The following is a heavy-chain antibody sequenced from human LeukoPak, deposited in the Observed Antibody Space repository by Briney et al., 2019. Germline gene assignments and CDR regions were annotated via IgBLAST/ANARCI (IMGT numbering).Heavy chain of an antibody. Sequence: ASVKVSCKASGYTFTSYGISWVRQAPGQGLEWMGWISAYNGNTNYAQKLQGRVTMTTDTSTCTAYMELRSLRSDDTAVYYCARAVVPAARAGNIWFDPWGQGTLVTVSS. CDR3: ARAVVPAARAGNIWFDP. CDR1: GYTFTSYG. V-gene: IGHV1-18*01. CDR2: ISAYNGNT. D-gene: IGHD2-2*01. J-gene: IGHJ5*02.